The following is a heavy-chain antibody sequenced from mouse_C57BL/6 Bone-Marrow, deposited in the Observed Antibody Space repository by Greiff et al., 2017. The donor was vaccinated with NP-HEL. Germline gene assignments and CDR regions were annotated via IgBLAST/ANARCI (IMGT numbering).Heavy chain of an antibody. J-gene: IGHJ2*01. D-gene: IGHD2-2*01. V-gene: IGHV1-50*01. Sequence: QVQLQQPGAELVKPGASVKLSCKASGYTFTSYWMQWVKQRPGQGLEWIGEIDPSDSYTNYNQKFKGKATLTVVTSSSTAYMQLSSLTSEDSAVYYCARYYGYNSDYWGQGTTLTVSS. CDR2: IDPSDSYT. CDR3: ARYYGYNSDY. CDR1: GYTFTSYW.